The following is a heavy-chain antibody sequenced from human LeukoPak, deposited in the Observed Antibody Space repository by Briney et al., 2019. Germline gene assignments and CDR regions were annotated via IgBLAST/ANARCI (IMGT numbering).Heavy chain of an antibody. Sequence: PGGSLRLSCAASGFTFSSYAMSSVRQAPGKGLEWVSAISGSGGSTYYADSVKGRFTISRDNSNNTLYLQMNSLRAEDTAVYYCAKDLSYDSSGYYLVLDYWGQGTLVTVSS. CDR3: AKDLSYDSSGYYLVLDY. V-gene: IGHV3-23*01. CDR1: GFTFSSYA. D-gene: IGHD3-22*01. CDR2: ISGSGGST. J-gene: IGHJ4*02.